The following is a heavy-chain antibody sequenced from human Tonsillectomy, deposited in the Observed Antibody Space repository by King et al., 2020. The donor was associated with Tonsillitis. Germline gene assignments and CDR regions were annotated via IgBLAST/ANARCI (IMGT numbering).Heavy chain of an antibody. CDR2: IAGHDGVT. CDR3: RRDSATNPWTGYYLGN. V-gene: IGHV1-18*01. D-gene: IGHD3/OR15-3a*01. J-gene: IGHJ4*02. Sequence: SWVRQVRGQGLEWMGWIAGHDGVTNYAQTFRDRVTLTRDSSTRTVYLALRSLRSDDTTVYFCRRDSATNPWTGYYLGNWGQGTLVTVSS.